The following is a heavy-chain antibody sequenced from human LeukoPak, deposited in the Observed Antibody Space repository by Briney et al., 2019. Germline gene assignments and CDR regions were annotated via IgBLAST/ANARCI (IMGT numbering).Heavy chain of an antibody. V-gene: IGHV4-34*01. CDR2: INHSGST. D-gene: IGHD3-22*01. Sequence: SETLSLTCAVYGGSFSGYYWSWIRQPPGKGLEWIGEINHSGSTNYNPSLKSRVTISVDNSKNHFSLKLSSVTAADTAVYYCARSSYYDSTYGMDVWGQGTTVTVSS. CDR1: GGSFSGYY. J-gene: IGHJ6*02. CDR3: ARSSYYDSTYGMDV.